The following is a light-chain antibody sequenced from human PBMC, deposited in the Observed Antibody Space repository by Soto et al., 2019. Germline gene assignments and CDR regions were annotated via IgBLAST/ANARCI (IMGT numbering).Light chain of an antibody. CDR2: DAS. CDR3: QFYGDPPKT. J-gene: IGKJ1*01. CDR1: QSVSSNF. V-gene: IGKV3-20*01. Sequence: EIVLTQSPGTLSLSPGERGTLSCRASQSVSSNFLAWYQQKPGQAPRLLIFDASTRATGIPDRFTGSGSGTDFTLTISRLEPEHFAVYYCQFYGDPPKTFGQGTKVEIK.